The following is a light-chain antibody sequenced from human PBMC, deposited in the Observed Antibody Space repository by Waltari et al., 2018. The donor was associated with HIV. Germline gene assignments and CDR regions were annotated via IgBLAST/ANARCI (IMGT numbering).Light chain of an antibody. CDR1: SSNIGSNY. V-gene: IGLV1-47*01. CDR3: AAWDDSLDGPVV. Sequence: QSVLTQPPSASGTPGQRVTISCSGSSSNIGSNYVYWYQQLPGTAPKLLIQRNNQRPSGVPDRFSGSKSGTSASLAISGLRSEDEADYYCAAWDDSLDGPVVFGGGTKLTVL. J-gene: IGLJ2*01. CDR2: RNN.